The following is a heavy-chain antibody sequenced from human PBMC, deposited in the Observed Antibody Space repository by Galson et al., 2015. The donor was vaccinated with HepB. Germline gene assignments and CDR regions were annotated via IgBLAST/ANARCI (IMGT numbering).Heavy chain of an antibody. CDR2: ISSSSSYI. J-gene: IGHJ5*02. D-gene: IGHD2-21*01. CDR1: GFTFSSYS. CDR3: ARGGAQYCGGDCYSGWFDP. Sequence: SLRLSCAASGFTFSSYSMNWVRQAPGKGLEWVSSISSSSSYIYYADSVKGRFTISRDNAKNSLYLQMNSLRAEDTAVYYCARGGAQYCGGDCYSGWFDPWGQGTLVTVSS. V-gene: IGHV3-21*01.